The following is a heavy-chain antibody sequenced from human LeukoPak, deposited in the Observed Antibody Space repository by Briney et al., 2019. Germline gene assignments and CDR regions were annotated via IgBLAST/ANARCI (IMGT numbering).Heavy chain of an antibody. CDR1: DGSISSYH. CDR3: ARDRYSSGYYGFDY. V-gene: IGHV4-4*07. J-gene: IGHJ4*02. CDR2: IYTSGST. D-gene: IGHD3-22*01. Sequence: SETLSLTCTVSDGSISSYHWSWIRQPAGKGLEWIGRIYTSGSTNYNPSLKSRVTMSVDTSKNQFSLKLSSVTAADTAVYYCARDRYSSGYYGFDYWGQGTLVTVSS.